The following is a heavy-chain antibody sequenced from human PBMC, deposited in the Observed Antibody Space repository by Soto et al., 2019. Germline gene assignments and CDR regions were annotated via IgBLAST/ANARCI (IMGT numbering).Heavy chain of an antibody. Sequence: GGSLRLSCAASGFTFSSYAMSWVRQAPGKGLEWVSAISGSGGSTYYADSVKGRFTISRDNSKNTLYLQMNSLRAEDTAVYYCAKDATYYDILTGYYGSYFDYWGQGTLVTVSS. D-gene: IGHD3-9*01. J-gene: IGHJ4*02. CDR1: GFTFSSYA. CDR2: ISGSGGST. V-gene: IGHV3-23*01. CDR3: AKDATYYDILTGYYGSYFDY.